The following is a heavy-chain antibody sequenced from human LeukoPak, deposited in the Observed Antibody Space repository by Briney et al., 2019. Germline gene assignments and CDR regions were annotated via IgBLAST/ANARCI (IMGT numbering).Heavy chain of an antibody. D-gene: IGHD4-17*01. V-gene: IGHV3-33*06. CDR1: GFTFSSYG. CDR3: VKDSTEYGDYDWTYYFDS. Sequence: PGGSLRLSCAASGFTFSSYGMHWVRQTPGRGLEWVAVIWNDGVNKNYADSVNGRFTISRDNSKNTLYLQMNTLRAEDTAMYYCVKDSTEYGDYDWTYYFDSWGQGTLVTVSA. J-gene: IGHJ4*02. CDR2: IWNDGVNK.